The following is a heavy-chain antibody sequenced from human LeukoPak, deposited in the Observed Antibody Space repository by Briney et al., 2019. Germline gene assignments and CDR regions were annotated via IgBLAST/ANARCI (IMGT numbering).Heavy chain of an antibody. V-gene: IGHV1-2*02. CDR3: ARENDSQKGYFGY. CDR1: GYTFTDYY. CDR2: INPNSGDT. Sequence: ASVKVSCKASGYTFTDYYIHWVRQAPGQGLEWMAWINPNSGDTSYAPKFQGRVTMTRDTSLTATYMELSRLRSDDTAFYYCARENDSQKGYFGYWGQGTLVTASS. D-gene: IGHD2-15*01. J-gene: IGHJ4*02.